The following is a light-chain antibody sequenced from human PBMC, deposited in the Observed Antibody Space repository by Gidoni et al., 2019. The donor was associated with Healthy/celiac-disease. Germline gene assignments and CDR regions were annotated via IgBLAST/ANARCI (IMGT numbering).Light chain of an antibody. CDR2: RDR. V-gene: IGLV3-9*01. Sequence: SSEVTQTLSLSVALGQTASITCEGNNIGSKNVHWYQQKAGQAPILVIYRDRNRPAGIPGRFAGSNSGDTATLTISGAQDGDEAAYFCQVWDTNTAVFGGGTELTVL. CDR3: QVWDTNTAV. J-gene: IGLJ3*02. CDR1: NIGSKN.